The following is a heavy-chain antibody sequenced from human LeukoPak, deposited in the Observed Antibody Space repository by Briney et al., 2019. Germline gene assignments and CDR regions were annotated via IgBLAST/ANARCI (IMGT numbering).Heavy chain of an antibody. CDR3: TKLVWGYYYMDV. Sequence: PGGSLKLSCAASGFTFSGSAMHWVRQASGKGLEWVGRIRSKANSYATAYAASVKGRFTISRDDSKNTAYLQMNSLRTEDTAVYYCTKLVWGYYYMDVWGKGTTVTVSS. J-gene: IGHJ6*03. V-gene: IGHV3-73*01. D-gene: IGHD7-27*01. CDR2: IRSKANSYAT. CDR1: GFTFSGSA.